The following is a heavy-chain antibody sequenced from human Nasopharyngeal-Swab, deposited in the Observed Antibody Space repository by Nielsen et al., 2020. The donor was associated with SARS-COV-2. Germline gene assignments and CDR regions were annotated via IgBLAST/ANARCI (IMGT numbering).Heavy chain of an antibody. CDR2: ISASGRAT. D-gene: IGHD2-21*02. J-gene: IGHJ4*02. Sequence: GESLKISCVAFGFSLNRYAMIWVRQAPGKGLEWVSGISASGRATYYADSVEGRLTISRDNSRNTLSLQMYNLRAEDTATYYCARGCDTDCFRVDSWGQGTLVTVSS. CDR3: ARGCDTDCFRVDS. V-gene: IGHV3-23*01. CDR1: GFSLNRYA.